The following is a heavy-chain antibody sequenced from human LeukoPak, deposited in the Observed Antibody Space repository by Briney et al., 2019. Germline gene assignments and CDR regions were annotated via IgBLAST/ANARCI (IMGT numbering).Heavy chain of an antibody. CDR2: ISGYSGNT. CDR1: GFTFTSYG. CDR3: ARNGQGGSGSYFDY. J-gene: IGHJ4*02. D-gene: IGHD3-10*01. Sequence: ASVKVSCKASGFTFTSYGFSWVRQAPGQGFEWMGWISGYSGNTNSAQKLQGRVTMTTDTSTSTVYMELRSLRSDDTAVYYCARNGQGGSGSYFDYWGQGTLVTVSS. V-gene: IGHV1-18*01.